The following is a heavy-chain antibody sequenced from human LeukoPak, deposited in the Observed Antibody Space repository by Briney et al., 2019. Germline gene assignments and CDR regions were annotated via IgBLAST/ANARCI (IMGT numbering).Heavy chain of an antibody. Sequence: GGSLRLSCEASGLTFSSYAMNWVRQAPGKGLEWVSAISGSGGSTYYADSVKGRFTISRDNSKNTLYLQMNSLRAEDTAVYYCAKDGNYYDSSGVNWFDPWGQGTLVTVSS. CDR3: AKDGNYYDSSGVNWFDP. CDR1: GLTFSSYA. CDR2: ISGSGGST. J-gene: IGHJ5*02. V-gene: IGHV3-23*01. D-gene: IGHD3-22*01.